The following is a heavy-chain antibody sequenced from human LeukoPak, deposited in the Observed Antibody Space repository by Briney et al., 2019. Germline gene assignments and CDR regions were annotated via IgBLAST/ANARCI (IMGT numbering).Heavy chain of an antibody. Sequence: ASVKVSCKASGYTFTGYYMHWVRQAPGQGLEWMGRNNPNSGGTNYAQKLQGRVTMTRDTSISTAYMELSRLRSDDTAVYYCARGAGLAYNRMDVWGQGTTVTVSS. D-gene: IGHD1-14*01. CDR1: GYTFTGYY. CDR2: NNPNSGGT. CDR3: ARGAGLAYNRMDV. V-gene: IGHV1-2*06. J-gene: IGHJ6*02.